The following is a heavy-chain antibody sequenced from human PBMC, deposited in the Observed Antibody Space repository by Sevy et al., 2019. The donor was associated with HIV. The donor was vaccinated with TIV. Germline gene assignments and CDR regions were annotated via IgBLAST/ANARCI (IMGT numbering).Heavy chain of an antibody. Sequence: GGSLRLSCAASGFTFSSYWMSWVRQAPGKGLEWVANIKQDGSEKYYVDSVKGRFTISRDNAKNSLYLQMKSLRAEDTAMYYCARGYSNLRGYSYGTYYFDYWGQGTLVTVSS. CDR2: IKQDGSEK. CDR3: ARGYSNLRGYSYGTYYFDY. J-gene: IGHJ4*02. V-gene: IGHV3-7*04. CDR1: GFTFSSYW. D-gene: IGHD5-18*01.